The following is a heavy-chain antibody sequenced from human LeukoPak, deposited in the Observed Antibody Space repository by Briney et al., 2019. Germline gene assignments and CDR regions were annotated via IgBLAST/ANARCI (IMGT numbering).Heavy chain of an antibody. D-gene: IGHD3-10*01. CDR3: AREDDYYGSGSYDY. CDR1: GYTFTSYY. Sequence: ASVKVSCKASGYTFTSYYMYWVRQAPGQGLEWMGIINPSGDNTNYAQKFQGRVTMTRDMSTTTVYMELSSLRSEDTAVYYCAREDDYYGSGSYDYWGQGTLVTVSS. V-gene: IGHV1-46*01. J-gene: IGHJ4*02. CDR2: INPSGDNT.